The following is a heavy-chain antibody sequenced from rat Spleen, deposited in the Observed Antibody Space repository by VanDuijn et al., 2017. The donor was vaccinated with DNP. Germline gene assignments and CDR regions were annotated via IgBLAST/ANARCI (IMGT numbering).Heavy chain of an antibody. Sequence: EVHLVETGGGLVQPGRSLKVSRVASGFTFSSYWMYWIRQVPGKGLEWVASINPDGGTTYHPDSVKGRFTVSRHNAENTVSLQMNSLRSEDTATYYCAKDGDYGFVMDAWGQGTSVTVSS. CDR1: GFTFSSYW. J-gene: IGHJ4*01. CDR3: AKDGDYGFVMDA. D-gene: IGHD1-11*01. CDR2: INPDGGTT. V-gene: IGHV5-58*01.